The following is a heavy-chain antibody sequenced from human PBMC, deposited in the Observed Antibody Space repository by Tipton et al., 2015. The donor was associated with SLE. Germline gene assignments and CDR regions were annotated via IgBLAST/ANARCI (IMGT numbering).Heavy chain of an antibody. CDR2: INESGST. V-gene: IGHV4-34*01. D-gene: IGHD6-13*01. J-gene: IGHJ4*02. CDR3: AGAVPTAAGLRDY. Sequence: TLSLTCAVYDGSFSGHYWTWIRQPPERGLEWIGEINESGSTNYNPSLKSRLIMSIDASKNQFSLKLSSVTAADAAIYYCAGAVPTAAGLRDYWGQETLVTVSS. CDR1: DGSFSGHY.